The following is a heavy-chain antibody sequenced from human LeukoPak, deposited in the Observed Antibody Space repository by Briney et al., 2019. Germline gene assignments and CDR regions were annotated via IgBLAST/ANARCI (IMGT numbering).Heavy chain of an antibody. J-gene: IGHJ4*02. D-gene: IGHD6-19*01. CDR3: ARDHSSGWYSDYFDY. CDR2: IWYDGSNK. V-gene: IGHV3-33*08. CDR1: GFTFSSYI. Sequence: QAGGSLRLSCAASGFTFSSYILNWVRQAPGKGLEWVAVIWYDGSNKYYADSVKGRFTISRDNSKNTLYLQMNSLRAEDTAVYYCARDHSSGWYSDYFDYWGQGTLVTVSS.